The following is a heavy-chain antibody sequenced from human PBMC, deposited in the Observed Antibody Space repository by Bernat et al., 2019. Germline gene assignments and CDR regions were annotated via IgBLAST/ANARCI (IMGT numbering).Heavy chain of an antibody. D-gene: IGHD4-23*01. CDR1: GGSISSGGYY. CDR3: ARVGFYGGRYFDY. V-gene: IGHV4-61*08. J-gene: IGHJ4*02. CDR2: IYYSGST. Sequence: QVQLQESGPGLVKPSQTLSLTCTVSGGSISSGGYYWSWIRQPPGKGLEWIGYIYYSGSTNYNPSLKSRVTISIDTSKNQFSLRLSSVTAADTAVYYCARVGFYGGRYFDYWGQGTLVTVSS.